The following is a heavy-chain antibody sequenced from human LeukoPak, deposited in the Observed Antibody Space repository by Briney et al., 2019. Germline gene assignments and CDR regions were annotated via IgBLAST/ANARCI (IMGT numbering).Heavy chain of an antibody. CDR3: VSGYRGMDV. Sequence: GGSLRLSCAASGFTFSDYYMDWVRQTPGKGLEWVGRSRNKAKSYTAEYAASVKGRFTISRDDSKNSLYLQMNNLKSEDTAVYHCVSGYRGMDVWGKGTTVTVSS. CDR1: GFTFSDYY. D-gene: IGHD1-1*01. CDR2: SRNKAKSYTA. J-gene: IGHJ6*04. V-gene: IGHV3-72*01.